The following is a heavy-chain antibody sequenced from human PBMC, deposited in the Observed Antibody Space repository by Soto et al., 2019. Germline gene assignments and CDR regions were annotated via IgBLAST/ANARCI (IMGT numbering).Heavy chain of an antibody. J-gene: IGHJ5*02. CDR1: GFYFSNYA. V-gene: IGHV3-23*01. CDR3: AKGLGYIEYYCLHP. Sequence: GGSLRLSCAASGFYFSNYAMSWVRQAPGQGLEWASGVSGSAGSTYYADSVKGRFTISRDNSKNTLFLQMSSLRAEDTAIYYCAKGLGYIEYYCLHPWGQGTRVTVS. D-gene: IGHD3-10*01. CDR2: VSGSAGST.